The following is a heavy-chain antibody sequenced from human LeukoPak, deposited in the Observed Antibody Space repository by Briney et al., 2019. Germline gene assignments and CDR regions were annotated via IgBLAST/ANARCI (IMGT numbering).Heavy chain of an antibody. CDR1: GFTFSSYW. CDR3: AKDGRGYSSGWYSDY. Sequence: PGGSLRLSCAASGFTFSSYWMSWVRQVPGKGLEWVANIKQDGSEKNYVDSVKGRFTISRDNAKNSVYLQMNSLRVEDTAVYYCAKDGRGYSSGWYSDYWGQGTLVTVSS. J-gene: IGHJ4*02. D-gene: IGHD6-19*01. V-gene: IGHV3-7*01. CDR2: IKQDGSEK.